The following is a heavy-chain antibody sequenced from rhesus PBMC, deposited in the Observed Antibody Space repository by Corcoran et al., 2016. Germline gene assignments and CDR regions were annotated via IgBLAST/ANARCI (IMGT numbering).Heavy chain of an antibody. Sequence: QLQLQESGPGLVKPSATLSLPCAVSGGSIRSNYWSWIRQPPGKGLEWIGRIPGSGGSTDYNPSLKSRVTISTDTSKNQFSLKLSSVTAADTAVYYCARGGGPIRRITGTTSAFDFWGQGLRVTVSS. D-gene: IGHD1-7*02. CDR3: ARGGGPIRRITGTTSAFDF. V-gene: IGHV4-173*01. J-gene: IGHJ3*01. CDR1: GGSIRSNY. CDR2: IPGSGGST.